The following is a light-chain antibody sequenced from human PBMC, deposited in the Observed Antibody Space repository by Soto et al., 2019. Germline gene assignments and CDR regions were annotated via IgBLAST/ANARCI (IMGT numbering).Light chain of an antibody. J-gene: IGKJ5*01. CDR3: QQRSNWRT. CDR2: DAS. Sequence: EIVLTQSPATLSLSPGERATLSCRASQSVSSYLAWYQQKPGQAPRLLIYDASNRATGIPARFSGSVSGTDFTLTISSLEPEDFAVYYCQQRSNWRTFGQGTRLEIK. CDR1: QSVSSY. V-gene: IGKV3-11*01.